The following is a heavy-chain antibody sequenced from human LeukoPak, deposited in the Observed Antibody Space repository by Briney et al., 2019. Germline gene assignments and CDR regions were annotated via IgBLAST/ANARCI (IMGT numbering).Heavy chain of an antibody. V-gene: IGHV3-23*01. Sequence: PGGSLRLSCEASGFTVSSTHMVWVRQAPGKGLEWVSTISGGGGTTYYADSVKGRFTISRDNSKNTLYLQMNSLRAEDTAVYYCAKVLQYSSSKIHYYYYYGMDVWGQGTTVTVSS. CDR3: AKVLQYSSSKIHYYYYYGMDV. CDR1: GFTVSSTH. D-gene: IGHD6-6*01. CDR2: ISGGGGTT. J-gene: IGHJ6*02.